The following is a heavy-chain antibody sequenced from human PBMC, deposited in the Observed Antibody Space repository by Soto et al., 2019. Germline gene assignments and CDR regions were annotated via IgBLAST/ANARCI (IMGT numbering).Heavy chain of an antibody. D-gene: IGHD1-20*01. CDR2: ISWDGATI. V-gene: IGHV3-9*01. Sequence: EVQLVESGGGLVQPGRSLRLSCAASGLTFDSFAIQWVRQAPGKGLEWVSSISWDGATIAYADAVKGRFTISRDNAKKFAFLQMNSLRSDDSAFYYCARGYTRDSWGQGTQVTVSS. CDR1: GLTFDSFA. J-gene: IGHJ4*02. CDR3: ARGYTRDS.